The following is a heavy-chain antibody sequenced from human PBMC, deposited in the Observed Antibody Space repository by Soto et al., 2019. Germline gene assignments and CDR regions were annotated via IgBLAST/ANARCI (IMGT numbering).Heavy chain of an antibody. V-gene: IGHV1-18*01. CDR1: GYTFTSYG. J-gene: IGHJ4*02. CDR3: ARVAAYYYDSSALDY. CDR2: ISAYNGNT. D-gene: IGHD3-22*01. Sequence: QVQLVQSGAEVKKPGASVKVSCKASGYTFTSYGISWVRQAPGQGLEWMGWISAYNGNTNYAQKLQGRVTMTTDTSTSTADMERRSVRSDGTAVYYCARVAAYYYDSSALDYWGQGTLVTVSS.